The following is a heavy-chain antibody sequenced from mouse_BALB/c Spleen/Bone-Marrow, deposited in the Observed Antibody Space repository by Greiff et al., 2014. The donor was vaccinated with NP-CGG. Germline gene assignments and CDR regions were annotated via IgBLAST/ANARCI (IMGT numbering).Heavy chain of an antibody. Sequence: QVQLQQSGAELARPGASVKMSCMASGYTFTSYTIQWVKQRPGQGLEWIGYINPSSGYTDYNQKFKDKTTLTADKSSNTAYMQLTSLTSEDSAVYSCAREARTGAWFTYWGQGTLVTVSA. CDR2: INPSSGYT. J-gene: IGHJ3*01. CDR1: GYTFTSYT. CDR3: AREARTGAWFTY. V-gene: IGHV1-4*02. D-gene: IGHD4-1*01.